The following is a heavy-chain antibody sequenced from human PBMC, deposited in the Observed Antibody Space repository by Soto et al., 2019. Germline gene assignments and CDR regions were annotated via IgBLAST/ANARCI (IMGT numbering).Heavy chain of an antibody. CDR1: GFDFKNFW. CDR3: TTHTYYENSW. V-gene: IGHV3-15*01. CDR2: IKNKSFGKTT. Sequence: PGGSLRLSCEATGFDFKNFWMTWVRQAPGKGLEWVGRIKNKSFGKTTDVDAPVKGRFSVSRDDSKSILYLQMNSLQIEDTAMYYCTTHTYYENSWWGQGT. J-gene: IGHJ4*02. D-gene: IGHD3-3*01.